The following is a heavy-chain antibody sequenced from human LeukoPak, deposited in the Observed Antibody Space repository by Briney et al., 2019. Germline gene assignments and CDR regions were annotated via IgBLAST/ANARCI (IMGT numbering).Heavy chain of an antibody. D-gene: IGHD3-3*01. Sequence: GGSLRLSCAASGFTFSSYWMHWVRQAPGKGLVWVSRIDSDGSSTSYADSVKGRFTISRDNAKNTLYLQMNSLRAEDTAVYYCARDLYYDFWSGFTGSNYYYGMDVWGQGTTVTVSS. CDR2: IDSDGSST. CDR1: GFTFSSYW. V-gene: IGHV3-74*01. J-gene: IGHJ6*02. CDR3: ARDLYYDFWSGFTGSNYYYGMDV.